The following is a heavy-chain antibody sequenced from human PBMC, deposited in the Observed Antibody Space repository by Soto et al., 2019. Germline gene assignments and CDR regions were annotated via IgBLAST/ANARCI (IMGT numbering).Heavy chain of an antibody. CDR2: INHSGST. J-gene: IGHJ4*02. Sequence: PSETLSLTCAVYGGSFSGYYWSWIRQPPGKGLEWIGEINHSGSTNYNPSLKSRVTISVDTSKNQFSLKLSSVTAADTAVYYCARVLTMVRGVITSNRYCFDYWGQGTLVTVSS. V-gene: IGHV4-34*01. CDR1: GGSFSGYY. CDR3: ARVLTMVRGVITSNRYCFDY. D-gene: IGHD3-10*01.